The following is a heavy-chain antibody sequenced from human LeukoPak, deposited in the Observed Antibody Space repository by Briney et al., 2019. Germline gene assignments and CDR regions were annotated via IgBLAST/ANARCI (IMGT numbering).Heavy chain of an antibody. CDR2: MNPNSGNT. Sequence: ASVKVSCKASGYTFTSYDINWVRQATGQGLEWMGWMNPNSGNTGYAQKFQGRVTMTRNTSISTAYMELSSLRSEDTAVCYCARGLLTLPYYYYYYMDVWGKGTTVTISS. V-gene: IGHV1-8*01. J-gene: IGHJ6*03. CDR3: ARGLLTLPYYYYYYMDV. CDR1: GYTFTSYD.